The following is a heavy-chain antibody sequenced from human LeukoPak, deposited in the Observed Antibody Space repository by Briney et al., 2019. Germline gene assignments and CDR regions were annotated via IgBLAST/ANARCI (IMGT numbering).Heavy chain of an antibody. Sequence: ETLSLTCTVSGGSISNYYWSWIRQPPGKGLEWVSAISGSDGSTFYADSVKGRFTISRDNSKNTLSLQMNSLRVEDTAVYYCAKGITMVRGVERRYYGMDVWGQGTTVTVSS. V-gene: IGHV3-23*01. D-gene: IGHD3-10*01. CDR3: AKGITMVRGVERRYYGMDV. CDR2: ISGSDGST. CDR1: GGSISNYY. J-gene: IGHJ6*02.